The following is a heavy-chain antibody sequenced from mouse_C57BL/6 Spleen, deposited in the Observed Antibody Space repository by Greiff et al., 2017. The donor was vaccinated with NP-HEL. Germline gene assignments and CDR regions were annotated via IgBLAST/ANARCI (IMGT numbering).Heavy chain of an antibody. J-gene: IGHJ2*01. D-gene: IGHD1-1*01. CDR3: ARSASYYGSSYGDY. Sequence: QVQLKQPGAELVRPGSSVKLSCKASGYTFTSYWMHWVKQRPIQGLEWIGNIDPSDSETHYNQKFKDKATLTVDKSSSTAYMQLSSLTSEDSAVYYCARSASYYGSSYGDYWGQGTTLTVSS. CDR2: IDPSDSET. CDR1: GYTFTSYW. V-gene: IGHV1-52*01.